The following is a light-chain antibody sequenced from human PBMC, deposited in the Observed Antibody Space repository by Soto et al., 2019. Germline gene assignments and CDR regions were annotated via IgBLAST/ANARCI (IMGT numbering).Light chain of an antibody. J-gene: IGKJ5*01. V-gene: IGKV2-30*01. Sequence: DVVMTQSPLSLPVTLGQPASISCRSSQSLIYSDGNTYLNCLQQRPGQSPRRLIYKVSNRDSGVLDRFSGSGSGTDFTLKISRVEAEDVGLSYCMQGTHWPPITFGQGTRLEIK. CDR2: KVS. CDR3: MQGTHWPPIT. CDR1: QSLIYSDGNTY.